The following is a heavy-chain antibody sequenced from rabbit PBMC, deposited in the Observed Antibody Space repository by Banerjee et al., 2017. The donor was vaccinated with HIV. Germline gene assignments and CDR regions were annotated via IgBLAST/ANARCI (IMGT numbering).Heavy chain of an antibody. J-gene: IGHJ4*01. CDR2: INTISGDT. CDR1: GFSFSSSYW. Sequence: QEQLEESGGDLVKPEGSLTLTCTASGFSFSSSYWICWIRQAPGKGLEWIGCINTISGDTVYATWAKGRFTISKASWTTVTLQMTSLTAADTASYFCARDRDGDAGYGSLALWGPGTLVTVS. CDR3: ARDRDGDAGYGSLAL. D-gene: IGHD7-1*01. V-gene: IGHV1S45*01.